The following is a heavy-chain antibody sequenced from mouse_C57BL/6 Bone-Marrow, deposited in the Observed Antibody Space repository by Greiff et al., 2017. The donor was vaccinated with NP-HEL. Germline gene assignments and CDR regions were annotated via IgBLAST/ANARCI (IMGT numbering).Heavy chain of an antibody. CDR3: ARTGGYGYDPFAY. J-gene: IGHJ3*01. CDR1: GYAFTNYL. Sequence: QVQLQQSGAELVRPGTSVKVSCKASGYAFTNYLIEWVKQRPGQGLEWIGVINPGSGGTNYNEKFKGKATLTADKSSSTAYMQLSSLTSEDSAVYCCARTGGYGYDPFAYWGQGTLVTVSA. D-gene: IGHD2-2*01. V-gene: IGHV1-54*01. CDR2: INPGSGGT.